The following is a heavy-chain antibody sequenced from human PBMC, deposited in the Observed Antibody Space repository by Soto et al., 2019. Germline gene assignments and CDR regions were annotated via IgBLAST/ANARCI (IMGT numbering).Heavy chain of an antibody. J-gene: IGHJ3*02. CDR2: IIPIFGTA. Sequence: QVQLVQSGAEVKKPGSSVKVSCKASGGTFSSYAISWVRQAPGQGLEWMGGIIPIFGTANYAQKFQGRVTXXAXEXXSPADMELSSLRSEDTAVYYCARGGAVVGHDAFDIWGQGTMVTVSS. V-gene: IGHV1-69*12. D-gene: IGHD2-15*01. CDR1: GGTFSSYA. CDR3: ARGGAVVGHDAFDI.